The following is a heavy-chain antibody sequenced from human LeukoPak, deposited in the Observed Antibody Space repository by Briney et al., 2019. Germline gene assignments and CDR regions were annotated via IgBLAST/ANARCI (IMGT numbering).Heavy chain of an antibody. CDR1: GGSISSYY. D-gene: IGHD3/OR15-3a*01. J-gene: IGHJ4*02. Sequence: SETLSLTCTVSGGSISSYYWSWIRQPPGKGLEWIGYIYYSGSTNYNPSLKSRVTISVDTSKNQFSLKLSSVTAADTAVYYCARARTLDPYFDYWGQGTLVTVSS. V-gene: IGHV4-59*01. CDR2: IYYSGST. CDR3: ARARTLDPYFDY.